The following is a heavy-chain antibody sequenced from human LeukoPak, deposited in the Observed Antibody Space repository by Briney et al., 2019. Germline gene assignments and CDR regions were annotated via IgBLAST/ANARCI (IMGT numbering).Heavy chain of an antibody. V-gene: IGHV4-34*01. CDR3: ARSLTNSSGWGSYYFDY. CDR1: GGSFSGYY. D-gene: IGHD6-25*01. Sequence: SETLSLTCAVYGGSFSGYYWSWIRQPPGKGLEWIGEINHSGSTNYNPSLKSRVTISVDTSKNQFSLKLSSVTAADTAVYYCARSLTNSSGWGSYYFDYWGQGTLVTVSS. J-gene: IGHJ4*02. CDR2: INHSGST.